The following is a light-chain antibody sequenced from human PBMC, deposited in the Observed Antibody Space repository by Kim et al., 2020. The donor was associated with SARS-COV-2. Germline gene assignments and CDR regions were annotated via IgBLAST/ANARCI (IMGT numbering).Light chain of an antibody. CDR3: QPWDSNTVV. Sequence: SYELTQPPSVSVSPGQTASIICSGDKLGDKYASWYQQKPGQSPVVVIYQGKNRPSGIPERFSGSSSGTTAPLTISETQAMDEADYYCQPWDSNTVVFGGG. V-gene: IGLV3-1*01. CDR1: KLGDKY. J-gene: IGLJ2*01. CDR2: QGK.